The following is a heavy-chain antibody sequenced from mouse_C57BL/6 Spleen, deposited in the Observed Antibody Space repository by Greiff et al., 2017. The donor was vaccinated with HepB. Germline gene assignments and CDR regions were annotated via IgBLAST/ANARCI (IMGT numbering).Heavy chain of an antibody. D-gene: IGHD1-3*01. CDR2: IYPGDGDT. CDR3: ARSGNLYYFDY. V-gene: IGHV1-80*01. CDR1: GYAFSSYW. Sequence: VQLQQSGAELVKPGASVKISCKASGYAFSSYWMNWVKQRPGKGLEWIGQIYPGDGDTNYNGKFKGKATLTADKSSSTAYMQLSILTSEDSAVYFCARSGNLYYFDYWGQGTTLTVSS. J-gene: IGHJ2*01.